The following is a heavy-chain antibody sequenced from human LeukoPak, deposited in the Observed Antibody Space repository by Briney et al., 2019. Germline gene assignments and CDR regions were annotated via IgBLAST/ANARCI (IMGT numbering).Heavy chain of an antibody. CDR1: GGTFSSYA. J-gene: IGHJ4*02. Sequence: ASAKVSCKASGGTFSSYATRWVPQAPGQGLGCMGGIIPIFGTANYAQKFQGRVTITTDESTSTAYMELSSLRSEDTAVYYCARASIQDYYDSSGSFDYWGQGTLVTVSS. V-gene: IGHV1-69*05. CDR2: IIPIFGTA. CDR3: ARASIQDYYDSSGSFDY. D-gene: IGHD3-22*01.